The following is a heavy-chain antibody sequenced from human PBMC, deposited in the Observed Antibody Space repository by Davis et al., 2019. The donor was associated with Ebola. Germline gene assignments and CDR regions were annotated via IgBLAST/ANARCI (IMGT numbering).Heavy chain of an antibody. Sequence: GESLKISCKGSGYSFSNFWIGWVRQLPGKGLEWMGIIYPGDSETRYSPSFRGQVTISADKSISTAYLQWSSLKASDTAMYFCARRSLVARRDSYFFDFWGQGTLVTVSS. J-gene: IGHJ4*02. CDR2: IYPGDSET. V-gene: IGHV5-51*01. D-gene: IGHD6-6*01. CDR3: ARRSLVARRDSYFFDF. CDR1: GYSFSNFW.